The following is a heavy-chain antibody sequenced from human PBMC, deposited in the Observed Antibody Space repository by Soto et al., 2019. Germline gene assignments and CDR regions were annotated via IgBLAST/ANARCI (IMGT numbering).Heavy chain of an antibody. D-gene: IGHD6-6*01. CDR1: GGTSSSYA. V-gene: IGHV1-69*13. J-gene: IGHJ6*02. Sequence: SVKVSCKASGGTSSSYAISWVRQAPGQGLEWMGGIIPIFGTANYAQKFQGRVTITADESTSTAYMELSSLRSEDTAVYYCARDRSIAALTSYYYGMDVWGQGTTVTVSS. CDR2: IIPIFGTA. CDR3: ARDRSIAALTSYYYGMDV.